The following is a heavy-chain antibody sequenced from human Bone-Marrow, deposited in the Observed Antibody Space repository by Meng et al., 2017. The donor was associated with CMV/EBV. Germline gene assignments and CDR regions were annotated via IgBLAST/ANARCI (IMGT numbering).Heavy chain of an antibody. D-gene: IGHD3/OR15-3a*01. V-gene: IGHV1-18*01. CDR1: GYTFTSYG. CDR3: ATSFSSYNFWTVYQNMPYYYYGMDV. J-gene: IGHJ6*02. Sequence: ASVKVSCKASGYTFTSYGISWVRQAPGQGLEWMGWISAYNGNTNYAQKFQGRVTMTTDTSTSTAYMELRNLRSDDTAVYYCATSFSSYNFWTVYQNMPYYYYGMDVWGQGTTVTVSS. CDR2: ISAYNGNT.